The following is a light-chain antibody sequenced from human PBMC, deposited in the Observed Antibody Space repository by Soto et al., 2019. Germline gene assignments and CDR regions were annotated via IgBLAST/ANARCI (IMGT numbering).Light chain of an antibody. V-gene: IGKV3-20*01. CDR2: GAS. Sequence: IVLTPSPGTLSLSPVERATLSCSPSQSVSNNYLAWYQQKPGQAPRLLIYGASNRATGIPDRFSGSGSGTDFTLTISRLEPEDFAVYYCQQYGRSITFGQGTRLEIK. CDR1: QSVSNNY. J-gene: IGKJ5*01. CDR3: QQYGRSIT.